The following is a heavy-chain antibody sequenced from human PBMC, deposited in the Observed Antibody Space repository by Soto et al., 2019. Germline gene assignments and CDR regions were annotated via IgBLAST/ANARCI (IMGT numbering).Heavy chain of an antibody. V-gene: IGHV4-39*01. CDR3: ARRCRIAVAGNIDSSLDS. CDR1: GGSISSSSYY. CDR2: IYYSGST. J-gene: IGHJ5*01. Sequence: SETLSLTCTVSGGSISSSSYYWGWIRQPPGKGLEWIGSIYYSGSTYYNPSLKSRVTISVDTSKNQFSLKLSSVTAADTAVYYCARRCRIAVAGNIDSSLDSWGQRTLVTVS. D-gene: IGHD6-19*01.